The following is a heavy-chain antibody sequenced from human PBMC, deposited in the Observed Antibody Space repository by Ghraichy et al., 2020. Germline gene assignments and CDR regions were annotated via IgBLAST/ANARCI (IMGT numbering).Heavy chain of an antibody. CDR3: AREDGIAVTGDHWYFDL. CDR2: IYHSGTT. V-gene: IGHV4-38-2*02. Sequence: SETLSLTCAVSGYSISSGSYWGWLRQPPGKGLEWVGSIYHSGTTYYNPSLKSRVTISVDTSKNQFSLRLSSVTAADTAVYYCAREDGIAVTGDHWYFDLWGRGTLVTVSS. J-gene: IGHJ2*01. D-gene: IGHD6-19*01. CDR1: GYSISSGSY.